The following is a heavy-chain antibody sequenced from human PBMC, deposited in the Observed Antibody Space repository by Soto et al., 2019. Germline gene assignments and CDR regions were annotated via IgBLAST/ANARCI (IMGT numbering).Heavy chain of an antibody. CDR3: AKDYCSSTSCYTLGVFDI. Sequence: GGSLRLSCAASGFTFSNYAMRWVRQAPGKGLEWVSSISGSGDITDYADSVKGRFTISRDNSKNTLYLQMNSLRAEDTAVYYCAKDYCSSTSCYTLGVFDIWGQGTMVTVSS. J-gene: IGHJ3*02. CDR2: ISGSGDIT. D-gene: IGHD2-2*02. CDR1: GFTFSNYA. V-gene: IGHV3-23*01.